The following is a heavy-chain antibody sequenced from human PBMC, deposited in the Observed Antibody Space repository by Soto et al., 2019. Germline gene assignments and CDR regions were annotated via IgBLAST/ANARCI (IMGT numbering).Heavy chain of an antibody. D-gene: IGHD5-12*01. CDR3: ARDSGYDAATLDW. V-gene: IGHV3-21*01. CDR2: ISGSSSSI. CDR1: GFTFSSYS. J-gene: IGHJ4*02. Sequence: EVQLVESGGGLVKPGGSLRLSCAASGFTFSSYSMYWVRQAPGKGLEWVSSISGSSSSIYYADSLKGRFTISRDNANNSLFLKMDSLRAEDTAMYFCARDSGYDAATLDWWGQGTLVTVSS.